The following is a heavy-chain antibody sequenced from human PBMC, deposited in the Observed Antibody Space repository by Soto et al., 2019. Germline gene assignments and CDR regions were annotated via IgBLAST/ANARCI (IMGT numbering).Heavy chain of an antibody. CDR2: IWYDGSKI. CDR3: ARPLEQHQLGFGMDV. D-gene: IGHD6-13*01. J-gene: IGHJ6*01. CDR1: GFTFSTYG. Sequence: PGGALKLSCAASGFTFSTYGMHWARQAPGKGGECVAVIWYDGSKIYYADSVKGRFTISRDNSKSTLYLQRNSLRAEDTAVYYCARPLEQHQLGFGMDVWGQGSPVTVSS. V-gene: IGHV3-33*01.